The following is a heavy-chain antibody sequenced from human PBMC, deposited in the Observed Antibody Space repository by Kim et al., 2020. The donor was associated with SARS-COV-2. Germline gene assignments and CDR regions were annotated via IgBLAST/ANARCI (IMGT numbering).Heavy chain of an antibody. D-gene: IGHD3-10*01. CDR3: ARDRDYSSGSEMAFDI. J-gene: IGHJ3*02. V-gene: IGHV1-69*13. CDR2: IIPMYGVT. CDR1: GGTLIKYG. Sequence: SVKVSCKAPGGTLIKYGISWVRQAPGQGLEWMGGIIPMYGVTNYAQKLRGRVTTTADGFTSVSDMELSSLRSDDTAVYYCARDRDYSSGSEMAFDIWGQGTMVTVSS.